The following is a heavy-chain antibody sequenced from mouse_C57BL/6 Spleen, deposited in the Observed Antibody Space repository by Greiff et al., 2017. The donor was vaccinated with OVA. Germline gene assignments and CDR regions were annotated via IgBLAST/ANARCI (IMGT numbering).Heavy chain of an antibody. Sequence: EVQLVESGGGLVKPGGSLKLSCAASGFTFSSYAMSWVRQTPEKRLEWVATISDGGSYTYYPDNVKGRFTISRDNAKNNLYLQMSHLKSEDTAMYYCARNWDYYAMDYWGQGTSVTVSS. D-gene: IGHD4-1*01. CDR2: ISDGGSYT. J-gene: IGHJ4*01. CDR3: ARNWDYYAMDY. CDR1: GFTFSSYA. V-gene: IGHV5-4*01.